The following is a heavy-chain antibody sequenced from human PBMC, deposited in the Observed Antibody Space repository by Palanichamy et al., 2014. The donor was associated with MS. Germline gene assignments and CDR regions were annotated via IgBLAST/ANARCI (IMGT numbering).Heavy chain of an antibody. D-gene: IGHD6-19*01. V-gene: IGHV4-59*01. Sequence: VQLQESGPGLVKPSETLSLTCTVSGGSISSYYWSWIRQPPGKGLEWIGYIYYSGSTNYNPSLKSRVTISVDTSKNQFSLKLSSVTAADTAVYYCARDLWDSSGWDYFDYWGQGTLVTVSS. CDR1: GGSISSYY. CDR2: IYYSGST. J-gene: IGHJ4*02. CDR3: ARDLWDSSGWDYFDY.